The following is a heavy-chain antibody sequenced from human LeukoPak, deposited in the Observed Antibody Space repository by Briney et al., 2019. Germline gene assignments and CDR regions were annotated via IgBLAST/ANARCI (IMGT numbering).Heavy chain of an antibody. D-gene: IGHD3-10*01. CDR3: ATSKKTNYYGSGSYYNGNRY. J-gene: IGHJ4*02. Sequence: PSETLSLTCTVSGGSFSNYYWSWIRQSPGKGLEWIGEINHSGSTNYNPSLKSRVTISVDTSKNQFSLKLSSVTAADTAVYYCATSKKTNYYGSGSYYNGNRYWGQGTLVTVSS. V-gene: IGHV4-34*01. CDR1: GGSFSNYY. CDR2: INHSGST.